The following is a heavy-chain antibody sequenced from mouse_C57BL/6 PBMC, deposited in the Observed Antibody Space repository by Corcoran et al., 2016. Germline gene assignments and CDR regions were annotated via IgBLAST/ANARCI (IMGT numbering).Heavy chain of an antibody. J-gene: IGHJ2*01. V-gene: IGHV1-18*01. D-gene: IGHD1-1*01. CDR3: ARSDYGSPCY. Sequence: EVQLQQSGPELVKPGASVKIPCKASGYTFTDYNMDWVEQSHGKSLEWIGDINPNNGGTIYNQKFKGKATLTVDKSSSTAYMELRSLTSEDSAVYFCARSDYGSPCYWGQGTTLTVSS. CDR2: INPNNGGT. CDR1: GYTFTDYN.